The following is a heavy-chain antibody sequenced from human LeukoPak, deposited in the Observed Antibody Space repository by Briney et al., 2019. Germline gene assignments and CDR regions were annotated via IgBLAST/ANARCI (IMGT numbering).Heavy chain of an antibody. D-gene: IGHD3-22*01. Sequence: ASVKVSCTASGYTFTSYYMHWVRQAPGQGLEWMGIINPSGGSTSYAQKFQGRVTMTRDTSTSTDYMELSSLRSEDTAVYYCASATYYYDSSGYFDYWGQGTLVTVSS. J-gene: IGHJ4*02. CDR1: GYTFTSYY. V-gene: IGHV1-46*01. CDR3: ASATYYYDSSGYFDY. CDR2: INPSGGST.